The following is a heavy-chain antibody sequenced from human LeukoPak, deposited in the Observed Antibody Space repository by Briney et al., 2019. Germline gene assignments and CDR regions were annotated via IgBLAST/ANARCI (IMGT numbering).Heavy chain of an antibody. J-gene: IGHJ3*02. CDR1: GFTFSSYG. D-gene: IGHD2-2*01. CDR3: AREVGYCSSTSCFDAFDI. Sequence: GGSLRLSCAASGFTFSSYGMHWVRQAPGKGLEWVAVISYDGSNKYYADSVKGRFTISRDNAKNSLYLQMNSLRAEDTAVYYCAREVGYCSSTSCFDAFDIWGQGTMVTVSS. V-gene: IGHV3-30*03. CDR2: ISYDGSNK.